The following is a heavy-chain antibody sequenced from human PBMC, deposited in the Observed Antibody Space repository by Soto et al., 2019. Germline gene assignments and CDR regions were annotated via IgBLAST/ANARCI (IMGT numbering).Heavy chain of an antibody. CDR3: AREGSTDGFRYYYGMDV. V-gene: IGHV1-69*06. CDR1: GGTFSSYA. D-gene: IGHD4-4*01. J-gene: IGHJ6*02. CDR2: IIPIFGTA. Sequence: GASVKVSCKASGGTFSSYAISWVRQAPGQGLEWMGGIIPIFGTANYAQKFQGRVTITADKSTSTAYMELSSLRSEDTAVYYCAREGSTDGFRYYYGMDVWGPGTTVTVSS.